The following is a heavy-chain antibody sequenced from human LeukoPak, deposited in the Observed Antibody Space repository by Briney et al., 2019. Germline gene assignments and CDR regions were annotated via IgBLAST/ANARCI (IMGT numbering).Heavy chain of an antibody. CDR2: ISYDGSNK. J-gene: IGHJ4*02. CDR1: GFTFSSYG. D-gene: IGHD3-10*01. Sequence: AGRSLRLSCAASGFTFSSYGMHWVRQAPGKGLEWVAVISYDGSNKYYADSVKGRFTISRDNSKNTLYLQMNSLRAEDTAVYYCAKTMGSGSYYMTRIDYWGQGTLVTVSS. CDR3: AKTMGSGSYYMTRIDY. V-gene: IGHV3-30*18.